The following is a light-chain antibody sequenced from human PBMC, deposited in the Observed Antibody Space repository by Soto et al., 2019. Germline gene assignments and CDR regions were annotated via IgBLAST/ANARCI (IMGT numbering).Light chain of an antibody. Sequence: DIVMTQSPASLAVSLGERATINCKSSQSVLYSSNNKNYLAWYQRKPGQPPKLLIYWASTRESGVPDRFSGSGSGTDFTLTISSLQAEDVAVYYCQQYYSTPLTFGGGTKVEIK. CDR1: QSVLYSSNNKNY. V-gene: IGKV4-1*01. CDR2: WAS. CDR3: QQYYSTPLT. J-gene: IGKJ4*01.